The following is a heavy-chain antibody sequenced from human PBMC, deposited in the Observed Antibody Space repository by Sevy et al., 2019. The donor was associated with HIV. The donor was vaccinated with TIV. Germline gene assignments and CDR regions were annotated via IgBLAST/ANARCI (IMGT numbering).Heavy chain of an antibody. J-gene: IGHJ4*02. CDR3: ARRLAAAGSFDY. V-gene: IGHV4-39*01. Sequence: SETLSLTCTVSGGSISSSSYYWGWIRQPPGKGLEWIGSIYYRGSTYYNPSLKSRVTISVDTSKDQFSLKLGSVTAADTAGYYSARRLAAAGSFDYWGQGTLVTVSS. CDR1: GGSISSSSYY. D-gene: IGHD6-13*01. CDR2: IYYRGST.